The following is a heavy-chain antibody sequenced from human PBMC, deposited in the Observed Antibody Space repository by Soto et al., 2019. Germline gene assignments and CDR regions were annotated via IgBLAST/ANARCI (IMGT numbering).Heavy chain of an antibody. CDR1: GFTVSSNY. CDR2: ISRSGNST. Sequence: GGSLRLSCAASGFTVSSNYMSWVRQAPGKGLEWVSSISRSGNSTYSADSVRGRFTISRDNSKNTLYLQMYSLRAEDTAVYYCAKDAKILDWLPTSYYYDFWGRGALVTVSS. CDR3: AKDAKILDWLPTSYYYDF. D-gene: IGHD3-9*01. V-gene: IGHV3-23*01. J-gene: IGHJ4*02.